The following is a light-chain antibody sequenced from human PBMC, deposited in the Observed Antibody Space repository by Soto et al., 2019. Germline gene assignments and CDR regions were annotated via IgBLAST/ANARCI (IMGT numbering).Light chain of an antibody. CDR1: QSVGSSY. J-gene: IGKJ1*01. Sequence: VMTQSPGNMSMSPGERATLSCRASQSVGSSYLAWYQQKPGQAPRVLIYGTSSRATGIPDRFSGSGSGTDFTLTVSSLEPEDFSVYYCQQYGSSPWTFGQGTKVDIK. V-gene: IGKV3-20*01. CDR3: QQYGSSPWT. CDR2: GTS.